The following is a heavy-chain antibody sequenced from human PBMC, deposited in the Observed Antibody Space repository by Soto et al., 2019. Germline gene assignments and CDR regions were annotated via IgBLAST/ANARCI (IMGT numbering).Heavy chain of an antibody. V-gene: IGHV3-15*01. Sequence: PGGSLRLSCAASGFTFSNAWMTWVRRAPGKGLEWVGRIRSKTDGGTAEYAAPVKGRFTISRDDSKATLYLQMNSLKTEDTAVYYCTTEDCFGGTCYSGSFKYFQLWGQGTLVTVSS. CDR1: GFTFSNAW. CDR2: IRSKTDGGTA. CDR3: TTEDCFGGTCYSGSFKYFQL. J-gene: IGHJ1*01. D-gene: IGHD2-15*01.